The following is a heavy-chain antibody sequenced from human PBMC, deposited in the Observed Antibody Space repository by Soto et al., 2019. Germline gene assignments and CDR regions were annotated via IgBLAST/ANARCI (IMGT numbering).Heavy chain of an antibody. Sequence: SETLSLTCTVSGGSINSYYWYWIRQPAGKGLEWIGRIYISGSTNYNPSLKSRVTMSIDTSKNQFSLKVSSVTAADTAVYYCASDRRHYDPTRAYFDYWGQGTLVTVSS. D-gene: IGHD3-3*01. CDR3: ASDRRHYDPTRAYFDY. V-gene: IGHV4-4*07. CDR1: GGSINSYY. CDR2: IYISGST. J-gene: IGHJ4*02.